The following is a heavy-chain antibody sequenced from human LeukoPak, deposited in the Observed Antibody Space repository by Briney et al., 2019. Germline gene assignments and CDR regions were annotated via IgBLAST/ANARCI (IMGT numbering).Heavy chain of an antibody. D-gene: IGHD3-22*01. CDR2: INPRGGYT. J-gene: IGHJ4*02. Sequence: EASVKVSCKASGYTFASYHIHWVRQAPGQGLEWVGIINPRGGYTTYAQKFQDRVTVTKDTSTTTFYMELRSLRSEDTAVYYCAGTYQYDSSAFYNWGQGTLVTVSS. CDR1: GYTFASYH. V-gene: IGHV1-46*01. CDR3: AGTYQYDSSAFYN.